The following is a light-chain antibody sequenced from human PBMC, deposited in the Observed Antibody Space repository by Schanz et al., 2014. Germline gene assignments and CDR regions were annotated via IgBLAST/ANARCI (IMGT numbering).Light chain of an antibody. J-gene: IGKJ1*01. CDR3: LQDFNYPRT. V-gene: IGKV1-5*03. Sequence: DIQMTQSPSTLSASVGDRVTITCRASQSISAWLAWYQQKPGRAPKLLIYTASTLESGVPSRFSGSGLGTEFTLTISSLQPDDFATYYCLQDFNYPRTFGQGTKVDIK. CDR1: QSISAW. CDR2: TAS.